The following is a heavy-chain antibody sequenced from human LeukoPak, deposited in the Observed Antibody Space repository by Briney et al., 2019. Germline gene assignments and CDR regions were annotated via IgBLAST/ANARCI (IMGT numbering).Heavy chain of an antibody. CDR3: ARGPADKFDY. Sequence: GGSLRLSCAASGFTFIDYSMSWIRQAPGKGLEWVSYISPTSDYTSYADSVKGQFTIFRDNAKNSLFLQMNSLRAEDTAVYYCARGPADKFDYWGQGTLVTVSS. D-gene: IGHD3-22*01. V-gene: IGHV3-11*06. J-gene: IGHJ4*02. CDR2: ISPTSDYT. CDR1: GFTFIDYS.